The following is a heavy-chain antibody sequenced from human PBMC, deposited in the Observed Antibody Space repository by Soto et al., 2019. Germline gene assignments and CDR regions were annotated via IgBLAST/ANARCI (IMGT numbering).Heavy chain of an antibody. CDR2: ISYDGSNK. CDR1: GFTFSSYG. V-gene: IGHV3-30*03. CDR3: TRGIDVWSGYPRYYLDY. Sequence: SLRLSCAASGFTFSSYGMHWVRQAPGKGLEWVAVISYDGSNKYYADSVKGRFTISRDNSKNTLYLQMNSLRAEDTAIYYCTRGIDVWSGYPRYYLDYWGQGTLVTVSS. D-gene: IGHD3-3*01. J-gene: IGHJ4*02.